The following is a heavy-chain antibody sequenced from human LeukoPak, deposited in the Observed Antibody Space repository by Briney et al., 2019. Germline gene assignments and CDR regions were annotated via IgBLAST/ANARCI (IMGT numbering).Heavy chain of an antibody. V-gene: IGHV1-18*01. CDR1: GYTFTSYG. Sequence: ASVKVSCKASGYTFTSYGISWVRQAPGQGLEWMGRISAYNGNTNYAQKLQGRVTMTTDTSTSTAYMELRSLRSDDTVVYYCARDSADLGYYGSGSYWWGQGTLVTVSS. J-gene: IGHJ4*02. CDR3: ARDSADLGYYGSGSYW. D-gene: IGHD3-10*01. CDR2: ISAYNGNT.